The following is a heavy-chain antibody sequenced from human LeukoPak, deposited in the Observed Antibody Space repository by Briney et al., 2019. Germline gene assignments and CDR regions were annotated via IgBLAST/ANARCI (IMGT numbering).Heavy chain of an antibody. CDR1: GYTFTGYY. D-gene: IGHD3-10*01. CDR2: INPNSGGT. J-gene: IGHJ4*02. Sequence: ASVKASCTASGYTFTGYYMHWVRRAPGQGLEGMGWINPNSGGTNYAQKFQGRVTMTRDTSTSTAYMELSRLRSHDSAVYYSASLDYYGSGSYNYWRQGTLVTVSS. V-gene: IGHV1-2*02. CDR3: ASLDYYGSGSYNY.